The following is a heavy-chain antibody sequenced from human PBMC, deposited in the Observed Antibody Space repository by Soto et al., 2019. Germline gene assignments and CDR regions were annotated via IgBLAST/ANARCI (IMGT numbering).Heavy chain of an antibody. J-gene: IGHJ2*01. CDR1: GFIFNNAW. V-gene: IGHV3-15*01. CDR2: IKSRPDGGTA. CDR3: TTAGPRDWYFNL. Sequence: EVHLVESGGGLVEPGGSLRLSCAASGFIFNNAWMTWVRQAPGKGLEWVAHIKSRPDGGTADYAASVTGRFTISRDASRYPRYLQMNSLRIEDTAVYYCTTAGPRDWYFNLWGRGTLVTGSS.